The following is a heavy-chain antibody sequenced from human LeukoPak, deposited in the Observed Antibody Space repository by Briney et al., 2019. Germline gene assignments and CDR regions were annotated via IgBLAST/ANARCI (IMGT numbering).Heavy chain of an antibody. CDR1: GFTFSSYW. CDR3: ARVHPLLSVESYYYYMDV. V-gene: IGHV3-7*01. Sequence: PGGSLRLSCAASGFTFSSYWMSWVRQAPGKGLEWVANIKQDGSEKYYVDSVKGRFTISRDNAKNSLYLQMNSLRAEDTAIYYCARVHPLLSVESYYYYMDVWGKGTTVTVAS. J-gene: IGHJ6*03. CDR2: IKQDGSEK. D-gene: IGHD2/OR15-2a*01.